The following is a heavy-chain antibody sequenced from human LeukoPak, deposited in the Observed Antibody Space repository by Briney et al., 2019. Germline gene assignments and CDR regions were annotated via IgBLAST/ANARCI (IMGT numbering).Heavy chain of an antibody. Sequence: LPGGSLRLSCAASGFTFSTYGMHWVRQAPGKGLEWVSFIRYVGINKYYADSVKGRFTISRDNSKNTLYLQMNSLRPEDTALYYCAKEGDYYGLGSHRDAFDMWGQGTMVTVSS. J-gene: IGHJ3*02. V-gene: IGHV3-30*02. CDR3: AKEGDYYGLGSHRDAFDM. D-gene: IGHD3-10*01. CDR2: IRYVGINK. CDR1: GFTFSTYG.